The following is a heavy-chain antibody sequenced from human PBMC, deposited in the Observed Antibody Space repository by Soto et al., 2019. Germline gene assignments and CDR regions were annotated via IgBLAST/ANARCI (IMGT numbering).Heavy chain of an antibody. D-gene: IGHD2-15*01. Sequence: EGQLLQSGGGLVQPGESLRLSCAASGFTFSSSGMSWVRQAPGKGLEWVSSISIRGDYRYYADSVKGRFTISRDNSKNTLYLQMSSLTAEDTALYYCANHGSFDFWGQGTMAAVSS. V-gene: IGHV3-23*01. CDR2: ISIRGDYR. CDR3: ANHGSFDF. J-gene: IGHJ3*01. CDR1: GFTFSSSG.